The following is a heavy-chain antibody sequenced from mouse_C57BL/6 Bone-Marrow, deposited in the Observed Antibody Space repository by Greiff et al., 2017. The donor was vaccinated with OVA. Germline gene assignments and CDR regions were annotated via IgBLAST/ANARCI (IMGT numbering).Heavy chain of an antibody. CDR3: ARHPFYYGSSYWYFDV. CDR2: ISSGGSYT. Sequence: DVQLVASGGALVKPGGSLKLSCAASGFTFSSYGMSWVRQTPDKRLEWVATISSGGSYTYYPDSVKGRFIISRDNAKNTLYLKMSSLKSADTAMYYCARHPFYYGSSYWYFDVWGTGTTVTVSS. J-gene: IGHJ1*03. D-gene: IGHD1-1*01. V-gene: IGHV5-6*01. CDR1: GFTFSSYG.